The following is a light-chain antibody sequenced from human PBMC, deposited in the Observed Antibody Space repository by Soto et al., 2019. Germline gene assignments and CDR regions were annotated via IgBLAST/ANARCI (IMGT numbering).Light chain of an antibody. Sequence: QTVLTQPPSVSAAPGQKVTISCSGSTSNIGNNYVSWYQHLPGTAPKLLIYDNSKRPSGIPDRFSGSKSGTSATLGITGLQTGDEADYHCGTWDTSLSAVVFGGGTQLTVL. V-gene: IGLV1-51*01. CDR2: DNS. J-gene: IGLJ2*01. CDR3: GTWDTSLSAVV. CDR1: TSNIGNNY.